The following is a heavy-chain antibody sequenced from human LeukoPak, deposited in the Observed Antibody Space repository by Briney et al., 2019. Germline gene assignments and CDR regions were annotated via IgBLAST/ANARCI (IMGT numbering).Heavy chain of an antibody. V-gene: IGHV3-23*01. CDR3: AKESDSSGWGSTPSY. CDR1: GFTFSSCA. J-gene: IGHJ4*02. Sequence: GGSLRLSCAASGFTFSSCAMSWVRQAPGKGLEWVSAISGSGGSTYYADSVKGRFTISRDDSKNTLYLQMNSLRAEDTAVYYCAKESDSSGWGSTPSYWGQGTLVTVSS. D-gene: IGHD6-19*01. CDR2: ISGSGGST.